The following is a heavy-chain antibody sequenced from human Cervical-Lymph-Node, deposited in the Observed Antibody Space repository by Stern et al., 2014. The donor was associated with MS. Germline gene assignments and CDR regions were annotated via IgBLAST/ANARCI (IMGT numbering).Heavy chain of an antibody. V-gene: IGHV1-69*15. CDR1: GGPFSSYA. CDR3: ARGLDDNVFDY. CDR2: LVPIFGTT. Sequence: VQLVQSGAEVKEPGSSVKVSCKASGGPFSSYAITWVRQAPGQGLEWMGRLVPIFGTTNYEQKFQGRVTITADESTTTAYMELSSLTSEDTAVYFCARGLDDNVFDYWGQGTLVTVSS. D-gene: IGHD3-9*01. J-gene: IGHJ4*02.